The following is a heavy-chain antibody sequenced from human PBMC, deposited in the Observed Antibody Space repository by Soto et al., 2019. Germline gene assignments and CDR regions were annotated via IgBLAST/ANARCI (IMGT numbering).Heavy chain of an antibody. J-gene: IGHJ4*02. V-gene: IGHV4-30-2*01. CDR2: IYHSGST. CDR3: ARVRSGWGIDY. Sequence: QLQLQESGSGLVKPSQTLSLTCAVSGGSISSGGYSWSWIRQPPGKGLEYIGYIYHSGSTYYNPSHKSRVTLSVDRSKNQFSLKLSSVTAADTAVYYCARVRSGWGIDYWGQGTLVTVSS. D-gene: IGHD6-19*01. CDR1: GGSISSGGYS.